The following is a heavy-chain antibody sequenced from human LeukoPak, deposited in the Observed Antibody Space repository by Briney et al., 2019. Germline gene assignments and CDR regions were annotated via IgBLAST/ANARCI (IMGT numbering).Heavy chain of an antibody. D-gene: IGHD6-13*01. J-gene: IGHJ4*02. CDR3: ARQGSSWSRGPFDY. CDR1: GYSFTSNW. V-gene: IGHV5-51*01. CDR2: IYPGDSDT. Sequence: GESLKISCKGSGYSFTSNWIGWVRQMPGKGLEWMGIIYPGDSDTTYSPSFQGQVTISVDKSITTAYLQWSSLKASDTAMYYCARQGSSWSRGPFDYWGQGTLVTVSS.